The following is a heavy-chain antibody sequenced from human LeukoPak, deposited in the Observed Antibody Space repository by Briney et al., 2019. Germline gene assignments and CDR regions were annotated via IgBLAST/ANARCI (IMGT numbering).Heavy chain of an antibody. CDR3: ARDSIYADPSDYYYDY. D-gene: IGHD3-22*01. Sequence: GGSLRLSCAASGFTFSDYYMSWIRQAPGKGPEWVAFISGTSTTIFYADAVKGRFTISRDNAKNSLYLQMNSLRAEDTAVYYCARDSIYADPSDYYYDYWGQGTLVTVSS. CDR1: GFTFSDYY. V-gene: IGHV3-11*04. J-gene: IGHJ4*02. CDR2: ISGTSTTI.